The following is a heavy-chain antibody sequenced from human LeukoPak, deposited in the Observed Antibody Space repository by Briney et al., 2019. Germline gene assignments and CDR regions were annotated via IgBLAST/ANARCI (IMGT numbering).Heavy chain of an antibody. D-gene: IGHD2-15*01. V-gene: IGHV4-39*01. CDR3: ARQSNGYFDY. J-gene: IGHJ4*02. Sequence: PXETLSLTCTVSRGSISSNSYYWGWIRXPPGKGLECIGSIYYTGTTYYNPSLKSRVTMSVDTSKNQFSLKLSSVTAADTALYYCARQSNGYFDYWGQGTLVTVSS. CDR2: IYYTGTT. CDR1: RGSISSNSYY.